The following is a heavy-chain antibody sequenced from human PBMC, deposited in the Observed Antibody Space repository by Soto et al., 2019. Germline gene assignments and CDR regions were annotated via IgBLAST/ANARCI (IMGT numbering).Heavy chain of an antibody. J-gene: IGHJ1*01. CDR2: INPSGGTT. D-gene: IGHD3-16*02. V-gene: IGHV1-46*01. CDR1: GYIFTSYY. Sequence: QVQLVQSGAEVKKPGASVKVSCKASGYIFTSYYIHWVRQAPGQGLEWMALINPSGGTTNYAQKFQGRVTMTRAPSTSPVYTELSSLSSEDTPVYYWARALHYHDDIRYPGYFQHWGQGTLVTVSS. CDR3: ARALHYHDDIRYPGYFQH.